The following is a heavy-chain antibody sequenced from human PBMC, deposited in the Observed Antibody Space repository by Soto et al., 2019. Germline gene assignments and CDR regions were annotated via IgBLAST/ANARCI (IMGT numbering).Heavy chain of an antibody. J-gene: IGHJ4*02. CDR2: IIPIFGTA. CDR1: GGTFSSYA. CDR3: ARDRTLGRSFFDY. Sequence: SVKVSCKASGGTFSSYAISWVRQAPGQGLEWMGGIIPIFGTANYAQKFQGRVTITADESTSTAYMELSSLRSEDTAVYYCARDRTLGRSFFDYWGQGTLVTVSS. V-gene: IGHV1-69*13.